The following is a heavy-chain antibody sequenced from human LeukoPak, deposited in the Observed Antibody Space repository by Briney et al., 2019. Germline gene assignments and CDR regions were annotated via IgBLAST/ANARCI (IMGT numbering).Heavy chain of an antibody. J-gene: IGHJ4*02. D-gene: IGHD2-15*01. CDR1: GYTFTSFY. CDR3: ARVLCSGGSCYSFFDY. CDR2: INPSGGSS. V-gene: IGHV1-46*01. Sequence: ASVKVSCKASGYTFTSFYMHWVRQAPGQGLEWVGIINPSGGSSNYAQKFQGRVTMTRDTSTSTGYMELSSLRSEDTVVYYCARVLCSGGSCYSFFDYWGQGTLVTVSS.